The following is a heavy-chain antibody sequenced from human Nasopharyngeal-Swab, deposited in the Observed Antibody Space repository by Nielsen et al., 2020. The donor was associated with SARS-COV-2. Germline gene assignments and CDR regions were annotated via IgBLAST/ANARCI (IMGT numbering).Heavy chain of an antibody. D-gene: IGHD2-2*01. CDR2: IYYSGST. CDR1: GGSISSSSYY. CDR3: ERREEGSSTSCYRAYAFDI. J-gene: IGHJ3*02. V-gene: IGHV4-39*01. Sequence: SETLSLTCTVSGGSISSSSYYWGWIRQPPGKGLEWIGSIYYSGSTYYNPSLKSRVTISVDTSKNQFSLKLSSVTAADTAVEEGERREEGSSTSCYRAYAFDIWGQGTMVTVSS.